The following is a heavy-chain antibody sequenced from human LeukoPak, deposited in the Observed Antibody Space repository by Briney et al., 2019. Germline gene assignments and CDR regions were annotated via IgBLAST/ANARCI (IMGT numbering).Heavy chain of an antibody. CDR3: AAYSGSYYSEYFQH. V-gene: IGHV1-69*05. Sequence: ASVKVSCKASGGTFSSYAISWVRQAPGQGLEWMGRIISIFGTANYAQKFQGRVTITTDESTSTAYMELSSLRSEDTAVYYCAAYSGSYYSEYFQHWGQGTLVTVSS. J-gene: IGHJ1*01. CDR2: IISIFGTA. D-gene: IGHD1-26*01. CDR1: GGTFSSYA.